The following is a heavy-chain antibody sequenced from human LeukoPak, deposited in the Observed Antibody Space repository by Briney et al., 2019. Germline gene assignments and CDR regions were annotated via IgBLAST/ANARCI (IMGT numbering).Heavy chain of an antibody. J-gene: IGHJ2*01. Sequence: SVMISCKASGGTFSNYAISWVRQDPGQGLEWMGGIIPIFGTTNYAQKYQGRVTITADESTTTAYMELSSLRSEDTAVYYCARERESDTAMSSGHFDLWGRGTLVTVSS. V-gene: IGHV1-69*13. D-gene: IGHD5-18*01. CDR1: GGTFSNYA. CDR2: IIPIFGTT. CDR3: ARERESDTAMSSGHFDL.